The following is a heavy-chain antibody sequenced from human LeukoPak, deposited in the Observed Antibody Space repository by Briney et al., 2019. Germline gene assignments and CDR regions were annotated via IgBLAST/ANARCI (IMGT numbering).Heavy chain of an antibody. V-gene: IGHV4-59*12. CDR3: ARLYTTFRAFDI. CDR2: IYYSGST. CDR1: SGSISSYY. J-gene: IGHJ3*02. Sequence: SETLSLTCTVSSGSISSYYWSWIRQPPGKGLEWIGYIYYSGSTYYNPSLKSRVTISVDTSKNQFSLKLSSVTAADTAVYYCARLYTTFRAFDIWGQGTMVTVSS. D-gene: IGHD2-2*02.